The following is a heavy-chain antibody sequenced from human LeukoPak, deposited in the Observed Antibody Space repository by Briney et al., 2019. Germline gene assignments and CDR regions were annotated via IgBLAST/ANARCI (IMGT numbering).Heavy chain of an antibody. D-gene: IGHD6-19*01. CDR2: ISSSSSYI. J-gene: IGHJ3*02. V-gene: IGHV3-21*01. CDR3: ARDRAGANAFDI. CDR1: GFTFSSYS. Sequence: GGSLRLSCAASGFTFSSYSMNWVRQAPGKGLEWVSSISSSSSYIYCADSVKGRFTISRDNAKNSLYLQMNSLRAEDTAVYYCARDRAGANAFDIWGQGTMVTVSS.